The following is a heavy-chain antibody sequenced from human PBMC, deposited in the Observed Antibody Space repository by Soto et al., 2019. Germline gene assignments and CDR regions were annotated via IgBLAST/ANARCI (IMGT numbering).Heavy chain of an antibody. CDR1: GFTFSSYG. J-gene: IGHJ4*02. D-gene: IGHD2-15*01. V-gene: IGHV3-30*18. CDR2: ISYDGSNK. Sequence: GGSLRLSCAASGFTFSSYGMHWVRQAPGKGLEWVAVISYDGSNKYYADSVKGRLTISRDNSKNTLYLQMNSLRAEDTAVYYCAKDQWVVVVAATFDYWGQGTLVTVSS. CDR3: AKDQWVVVVAATFDY.